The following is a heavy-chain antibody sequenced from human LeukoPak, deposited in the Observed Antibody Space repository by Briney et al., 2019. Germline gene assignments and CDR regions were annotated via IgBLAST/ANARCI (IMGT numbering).Heavy chain of an antibody. V-gene: IGHV4-31*03. Sequence: SETLSLTCTVSGDSISNGVTYWSWIRQHPGRGLEWIGYIYHSGRSYYNPSLKSRITMSVDTSKDQFSLNLSSVTAADTAVYYCARDQVECTGGTCQSRVGFDFWGQGTLVTVSS. CDR3: ARDQVECTGGTCQSRVGFDF. CDR2: IYHSGRS. D-gene: IGHD2-8*02. CDR1: GDSISNGVTY. J-gene: IGHJ4*02.